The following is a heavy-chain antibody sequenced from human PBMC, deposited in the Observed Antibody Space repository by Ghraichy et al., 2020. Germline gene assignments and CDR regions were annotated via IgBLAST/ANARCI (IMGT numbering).Heavy chain of an antibody. CDR2: MNPNSGNT. CDR3: ARGMRDSSSWYDRDPFDY. J-gene: IGHJ4*02. V-gene: IGHV1-8*01. Sequence: ASVKVSCKASGYTFTSYDINWVRQATGQGLEWMGWMNPNSGNTGYAQKFQGRVTMTRNTSISTAYMELSSLRSEDTAVYYCARGMRDSSSWYDRDPFDYWGQGTLVTVSS. CDR1: GYTFTSYD. D-gene: IGHD6-13*01.